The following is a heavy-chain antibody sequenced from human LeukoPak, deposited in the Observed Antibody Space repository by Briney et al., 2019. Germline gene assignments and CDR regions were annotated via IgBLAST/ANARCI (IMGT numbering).Heavy chain of an antibody. D-gene: IGHD3-16*01. J-gene: IGHJ4*02. V-gene: IGHV1-2*02. CDR3: ARVRYRLDETYIDY. Sequence: ASVKVSCKASGYIFTCYYMHWVRQAPGQGLELMGWINPNSGDTNYAQKVQGRVTMTRDTSISKAYMELSRLRSDDTAVYYCARVRYRLDETYIDYWGQGTLVTVSS. CDR2: INPNSGDT. CDR1: GYIFTCYY.